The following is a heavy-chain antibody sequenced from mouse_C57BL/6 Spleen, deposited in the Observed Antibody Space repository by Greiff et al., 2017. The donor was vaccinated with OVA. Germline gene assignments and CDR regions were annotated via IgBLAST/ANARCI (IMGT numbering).Heavy chain of an antibody. Sequence: EVKVVESGEGLVKPGESLKLSCAASGFTFSSYAMSWVRQTPEKRLEWVAYISSGGDYIYYADTVKGRFTISRDNARNTLYLQMSSLKSEDTAMYYCTRAGDYDAWFAYWGQGTLVTVSA. J-gene: IGHJ3*01. CDR3: TRAGDYDAWFAY. CDR2: ISSGGDYI. CDR1: GFTFSSYA. D-gene: IGHD2-4*01. V-gene: IGHV5-9-1*02.